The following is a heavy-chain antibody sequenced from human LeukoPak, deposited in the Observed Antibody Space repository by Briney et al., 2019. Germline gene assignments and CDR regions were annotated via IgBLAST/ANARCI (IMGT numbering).Heavy chain of an antibody. CDR1: GFTFNSYA. J-gene: IGHJ4*02. CDR2: ISGSGGST. CDR3: AKTTAGYSSGRYPGWPIDY. Sequence: PGGSLRLSCAASGFTFNSYAIYWVRQAPGKGLVWVSGISGSGGSTYHADSVKGRFSISRDNSRNTVFLQMHSLRAEDTALYYCAKTTAGYSSGRYPGWPIDYWGQGTLVTVSS. V-gene: IGHV3-23*01. D-gene: IGHD6-19*01.